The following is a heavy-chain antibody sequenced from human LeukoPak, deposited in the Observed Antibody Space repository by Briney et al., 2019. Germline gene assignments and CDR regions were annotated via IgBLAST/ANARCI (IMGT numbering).Heavy chain of an antibody. D-gene: IGHD3-9*01. V-gene: IGHV4-30-4*01. CDR1: GGSISSGDYY. CDR3: ARAYDILTGYGYFDY. Sequence: SETLSLTCTVSGGSISSGDYYWSWIRQPPGKGLEWIGYIYYSGSTYYNPSLKSRVTISVDTSKNQFSLKLSSVTAADTAVYYCARAYDILTGYGYFDYWGQGTLVTVSS. J-gene: IGHJ4*02. CDR2: IYYSGST.